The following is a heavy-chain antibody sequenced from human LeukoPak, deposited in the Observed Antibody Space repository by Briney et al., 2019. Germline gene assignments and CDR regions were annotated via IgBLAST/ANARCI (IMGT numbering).Heavy chain of an antibody. CDR3: AREYSGYDSHFDY. CDR2: IYPGDSDT. CDR1: GYSFTNYW. V-gene: IGHV5-51*01. Sequence: GESLKISCQGSGYSFTNYWIGWVRQMSGKGLEWMGIIYPGDSDTRYSPSFQGQVTISADKSISTAYLQWRTLKASDTAMYYCAREYSGYDSHFDYWGQGTLVTVSS. J-gene: IGHJ4*02. D-gene: IGHD5-12*01.